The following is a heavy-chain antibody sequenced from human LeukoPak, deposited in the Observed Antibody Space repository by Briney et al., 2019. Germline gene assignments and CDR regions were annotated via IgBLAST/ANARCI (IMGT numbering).Heavy chain of an antibody. CDR3: ARGAGFKSGRTIHFFGMDV. D-gene: IGHD2-21*01. J-gene: IGHJ6*02. CDR2: IIPILTTP. CDR1: GGTFSNDG. V-gene: IGHV1-69*13. Sequence: SVKVSCKASGGTFSNDGISWVRQAPGQGLEWMGGIIPILTTPKYAQKFQGRVTISADESTSTAYMELSSLRAEDTALYYCARGAGFKSGRTIHFFGMDVWGQGTTVTVSS.